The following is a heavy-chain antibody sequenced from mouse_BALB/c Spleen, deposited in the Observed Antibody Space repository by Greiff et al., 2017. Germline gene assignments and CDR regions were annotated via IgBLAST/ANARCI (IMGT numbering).Heavy chain of an antibody. Sequence: EVQLVESGGGLVKPGGSLKLSCAASGFTFSSYAMSWVRQTPEKRLEWVATISSGGSYTYYPDSVKGRFTISRDNAKNTLYLQMSSLRSEDTAMYYCARHYGNPYYYAMDYWGQGTSVTVSS. V-gene: IGHV5-9-3*01. J-gene: IGHJ4*01. CDR2: ISSGGSYT. D-gene: IGHD2-1*01. CDR1: GFTFSSYA. CDR3: ARHYGNPYYYAMDY.